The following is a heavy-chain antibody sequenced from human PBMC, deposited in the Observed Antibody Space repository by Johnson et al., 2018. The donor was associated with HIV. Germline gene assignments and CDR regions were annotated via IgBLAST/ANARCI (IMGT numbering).Heavy chain of an antibody. D-gene: IGHD6-13*01. Sequence: QVQLVESGGGVVQPGRSLRLSCAASGFTFTNYGMHWVRQAPGKGLEWVAVISHDGRNKYYADSVKGRFTISRDNSKNTLYLQMNGLGAEETAVYYCASPLEAAAGPMDAFDIWGQGTMVTVSS. J-gene: IGHJ3*02. CDR2: ISHDGRNK. V-gene: IGHV3-30*03. CDR1: GFTFTNYG. CDR3: ASPLEAAAGPMDAFDI.